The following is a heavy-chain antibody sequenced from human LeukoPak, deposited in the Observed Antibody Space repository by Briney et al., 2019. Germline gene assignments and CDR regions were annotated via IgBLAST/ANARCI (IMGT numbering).Heavy chain of an antibody. J-gene: IGHJ4*02. CDR1: GYTFTGFY. D-gene: IGHD2-15*01. V-gene: IGHV1-2*02. CDR3: MRGGEFRYCSGTSCYSGDY. CDR2: INPNSGGT. Sequence: ASVKVSCKASGYTFTGFYLHWVRRAPGHGLEWMGWINPNSGGTDYAQKFQGRVTMTRDTSISAAYVELSRLRSDDTAVYYCMRGGEFRYCSGTSCYSGDYWGQGTLVTVSS.